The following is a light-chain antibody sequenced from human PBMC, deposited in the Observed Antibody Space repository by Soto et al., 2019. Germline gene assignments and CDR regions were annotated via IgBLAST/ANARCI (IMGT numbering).Light chain of an antibody. CDR1: NIGSKN. Sequence: YELTQPLSVSVALGQTARITCGGNNIGSKNVHWYQQKPGQAPVLVIYRNSNRPSGIPERFSGSNSGNTATLTISRAQAGDEADYYCQVWDSSPFGTGTKLTVL. J-gene: IGLJ1*01. V-gene: IGLV3-9*01. CDR2: RNS. CDR3: QVWDSSP.